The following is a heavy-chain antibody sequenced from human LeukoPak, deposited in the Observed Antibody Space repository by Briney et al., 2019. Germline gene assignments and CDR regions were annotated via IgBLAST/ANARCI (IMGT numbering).Heavy chain of an antibody. CDR3: ARGGYYYGSGSPYYYYYYMDV. Sequence: GASVKVSCKASGGTFSSYAISWVRQAPGQGLEWMGGIIPIFGTANYAQKFQGRVTITADESTSTAYMGLSSLRSEDTAVYYCARGGYYYGSGSPYYYYYYMDVWGKGTTVTVSS. J-gene: IGHJ6*03. CDR1: GGTFSSYA. V-gene: IGHV1-69*13. D-gene: IGHD3-10*01. CDR2: IIPIFGTA.